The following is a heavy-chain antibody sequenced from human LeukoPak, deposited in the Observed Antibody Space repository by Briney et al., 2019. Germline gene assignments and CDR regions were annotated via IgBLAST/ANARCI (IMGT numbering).Heavy chain of an antibody. J-gene: IGHJ4*02. CDR2: INHSGST. CDR3: ANSAADSLNDY. D-gene: IGHD3-22*01. CDR1: GGSFSGYY. Sequence: SETLSLTCAVYGGSFSGYYWSWIRQPPGKGLEWIGEINHSGSTTYNPSLKIRVTISVDTAKNQFSLKLSSVTAADTAVYYCANSAADSLNDYWGQGTLVTVSS. V-gene: IGHV4-34*01.